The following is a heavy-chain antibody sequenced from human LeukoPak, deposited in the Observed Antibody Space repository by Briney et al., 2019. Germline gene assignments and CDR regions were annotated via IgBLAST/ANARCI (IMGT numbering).Heavy chain of an antibody. V-gene: IGHV3-7*03. J-gene: IGHJ4*02. D-gene: IGHD6-19*01. Sequence: GGSLRLSCATSGLTFRTYWMSWVRQAPGKGLEWVANIKEDGSDNNYVDSVKGRFTISRDNSKNTLYLQMNSLRVEDTAVYYCARAEHWLAFDSWGQGILVSVSS. CDR3: ARAEHWLAFDS. CDR2: IKEDGSDN. CDR1: GLTFRTYW.